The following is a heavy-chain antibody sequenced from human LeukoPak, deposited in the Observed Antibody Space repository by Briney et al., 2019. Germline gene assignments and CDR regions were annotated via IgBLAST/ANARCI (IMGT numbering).Heavy chain of an antibody. CDR3: ARTGQLAEFDY. Sequence: TFTXXYMHWVRQAPGQGLEWMGWINPNSGGTNYAQKFQGRVTMTRDTSISTAYMELSRLRSDDTAVYYCARTGQLAEFDYWGQGTLVTVSS. CDR1: TFTXXY. CDR2: INPNSGGT. J-gene: IGHJ4*02. V-gene: IGHV1-2*02. D-gene: IGHD6-13*01.